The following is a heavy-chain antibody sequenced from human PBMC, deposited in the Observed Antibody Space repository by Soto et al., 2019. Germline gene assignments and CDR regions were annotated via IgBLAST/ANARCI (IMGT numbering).Heavy chain of an antibody. Sequence: QVQLVQSGAEVKKPGSSVKVSCKASGGTFSSYTISWVRQAPGQGLEWMGRLIPILGIANYAQKFQGSVTSTEDKSTSTAYMELSSLRSEDTAGYYWARAVATTSFDYWGQGTLVTVSS. V-gene: IGHV1-69*02. CDR3: ARAVATTSFDY. J-gene: IGHJ4*02. D-gene: IGHD5-12*01. CDR2: LIPILGIA. CDR1: GGTFSSYT.